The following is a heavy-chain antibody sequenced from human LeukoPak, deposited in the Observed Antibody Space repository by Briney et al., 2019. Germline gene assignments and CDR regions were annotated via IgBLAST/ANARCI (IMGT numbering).Heavy chain of an antibody. D-gene: IGHD3-10*01. Sequence: GGSLRLSCAASGFTFSSYAMSWVRQAPGKGLEWVSYISSSSSTIYYADSVKGRFTISRDNAKNSLYPQMNSLRAEDTAVYYCASSMVRGEYYYYYGMDVWGQGTTVTVSS. CDR2: ISSSSSTI. CDR1: GFTFSSYA. J-gene: IGHJ6*02. V-gene: IGHV3-48*01. CDR3: ASSMVRGEYYYYYGMDV.